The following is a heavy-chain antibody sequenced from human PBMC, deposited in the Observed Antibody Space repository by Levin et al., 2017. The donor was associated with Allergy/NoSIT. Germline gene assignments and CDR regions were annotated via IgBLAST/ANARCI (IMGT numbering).Heavy chain of an antibody. Sequence: PSETLSLTCTVSGGSISGGGYHWTWIRQHPEKGLEWIGYIYYSGSTFYNPSLKSRLMISVDTSKNQFSLNVSSVAAADTAVYYCAREDGSTFDFWGQGALVTVAS. V-gene: IGHV4-31*03. D-gene: IGHD2-2*03. CDR2: IYYSGST. CDR3: AREDGSTFDF. CDR1: GGSISGGGYH. J-gene: IGHJ4*02.